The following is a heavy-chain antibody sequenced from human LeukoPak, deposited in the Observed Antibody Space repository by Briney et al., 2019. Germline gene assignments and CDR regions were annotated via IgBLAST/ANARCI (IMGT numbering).Heavy chain of an antibody. Sequence: ASVKVSCKASGYTFTGYYMHWVRQAPGQGLEWMGWVNPNSGGSNYAQNFQGRVTMTRDTSISTVYMELSRLRSDDTAVYYCAGVVSFYDMGVWGQGTTVTVSS. D-gene: IGHD5/OR15-5a*01. CDR2: VNPNSGGS. CDR1: GYTFTGYY. CDR3: AGVVSFYDMGV. V-gene: IGHV1-2*02. J-gene: IGHJ6*02.